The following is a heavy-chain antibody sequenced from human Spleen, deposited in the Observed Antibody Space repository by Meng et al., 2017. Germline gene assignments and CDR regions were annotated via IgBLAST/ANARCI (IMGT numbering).Heavy chain of an antibody. D-gene: IGHD4-11*01. CDR1: GGSFSDYY. CDR3: ARGPTTMAHDFDY. J-gene: IGHJ4*02. Sequence: QQWGAGLLRPSETLSLTCVVSGGSFSDYYWSGIRQPPGKGLEWIGEINHSGSTNYNPSLESRATISVDTSQNNLSLKLSSVTAADSAVYYCARGPTTMAHDFDYWGQGTLVTVSS. V-gene: IGHV4-34*01. CDR2: INHSGST.